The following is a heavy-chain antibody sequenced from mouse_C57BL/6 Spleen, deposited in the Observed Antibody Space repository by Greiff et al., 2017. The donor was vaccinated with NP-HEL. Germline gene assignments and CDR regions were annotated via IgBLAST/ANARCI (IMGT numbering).Heavy chain of an antibody. D-gene: IGHD2-3*01. CDR3: ARVYDGYYRWYAMDD. CDR2: INYDGSST. Sequence: EVQVVESEGGLVQPGSSMKLSCTASGFTFSDYYMAWVRQVPEKGLEWVANINYDGSSTYYLDSLKSRFIISRDNAKNILYLQMSSLKSEDTATYYCARVYDGYYRWYAMDDWGQGTSVTVSS. V-gene: IGHV5-16*01. J-gene: IGHJ4*01. CDR1: GFTFSDYY.